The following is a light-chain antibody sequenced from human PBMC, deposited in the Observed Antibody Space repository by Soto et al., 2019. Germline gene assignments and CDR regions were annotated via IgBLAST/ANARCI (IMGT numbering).Light chain of an antibody. CDR3: TSYTTNKTPL. J-gene: IGLJ2*01. V-gene: IGLV2-14*03. CDR2: DVT. CDR1: SSDVGGHNY. Sequence: QSALTQPASVSGSPGQSITISCTGTSSDVGGHNYVSWYQQHPGKAPKLMIYDVTSRPSGVSNRFSGSKSGNTASLIISGLLAEDEADYYCTSYTTNKTPLFGGGTKVTVL.